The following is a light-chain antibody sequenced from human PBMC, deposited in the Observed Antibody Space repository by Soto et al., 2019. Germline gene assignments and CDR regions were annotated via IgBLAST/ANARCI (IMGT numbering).Light chain of an antibody. CDR1: QDISNY. V-gene: IGKV1-33*01. Sequence: DIQMPQSPSSLSASVGDRVTITCQASQDISNYLNWYQQKPGKAPKLLIYDASNLETGVPSRFSGSRTGTDFTFTISSLQPGDIATYYCQQDDILPWTFGQGTKVEIK. CDR2: DAS. CDR3: QQDDILPWT. J-gene: IGKJ1*01.